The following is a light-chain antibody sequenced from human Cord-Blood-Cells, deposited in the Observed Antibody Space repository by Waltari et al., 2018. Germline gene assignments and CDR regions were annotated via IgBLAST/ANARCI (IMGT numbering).Light chain of an antibody. V-gene: IGLV2-14*01. CDR2: DVS. CDR3: SSYTSSSTVV. Sequence: QSALTQPASVSGSPGQSITISCTGTSSDVGGYNYVSWYQQHPGKAPKLMFYDVSKRPLVVSSDFSGSNAGNTASLSISGLQAEDEADYYCSSYTSSSTVVFGGGTKLTVL. CDR1: SSDVGGYNY. J-gene: IGLJ2*01.